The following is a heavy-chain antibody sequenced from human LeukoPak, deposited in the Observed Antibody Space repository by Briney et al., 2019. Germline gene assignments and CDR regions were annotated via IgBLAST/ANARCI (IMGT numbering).Heavy chain of an antibody. J-gene: IGHJ6*02. CDR2: ISYDGSNN. Sequence: GGSLRLSCAASGFTFSSYGMHWVRQAPGKGLEWVAVISYDGSNNYYADSVKGRFTISRDNSKNTLYLQMNSLRAEDTAVYYCAKDYGDYYYCYYGMGVWGQGTTVTVSS. CDR3: AKDYGDYYYCYYGMGV. CDR1: GFTFSSYG. V-gene: IGHV3-30*18. D-gene: IGHD4-17*01.